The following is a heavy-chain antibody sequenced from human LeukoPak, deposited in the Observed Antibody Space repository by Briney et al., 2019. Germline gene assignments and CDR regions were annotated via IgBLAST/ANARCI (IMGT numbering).Heavy chain of an antibody. CDR1: GGSISSGGYY. D-gene: IGHD1-1*01. V-gene: IGHV4-31*03. CDR3: ARRPWNPHDAFDI. CDR2: IYYSGST. Sequence: SETLSLTCTVSGGSISSGGYYWSWIRQHPGKGLEWIGYIYYSGSTYYNPSLKSRVTISVDTSKNQFSLKLSSVTAADTAVYYCARRPWNPHDAFDIWGQGTMVTVSS. J-gene: IGHJ3*02.